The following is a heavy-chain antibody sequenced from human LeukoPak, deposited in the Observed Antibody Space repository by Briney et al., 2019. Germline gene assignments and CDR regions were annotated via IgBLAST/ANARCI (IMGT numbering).Heavy chain of an antibody. CDR2: IYTSGST. J-gene: IGHJ3*02. V-gene: IGHV4-4*07. CDR3: ARDPKVTVGVAFDI. CDR1: GGSTSSYY. D-gene: IGHD4-23*01. Sequence: SETLSLTCTVSGGSTSSYYWSWIRQPAGKGLEWIGRIYTSGSTNYNPSLKSRVTMSVDTSKNQFSLKLSSVTAADTAVYYCARDPKVTVGVAFDIWGQGTMVTVSS.